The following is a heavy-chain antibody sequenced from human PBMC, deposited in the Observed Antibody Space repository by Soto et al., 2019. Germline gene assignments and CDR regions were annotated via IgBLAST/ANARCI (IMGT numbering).Heavy chain of an antibody. V-gene: IGHV1-69*01. D-gene: IGHD2-2*01. J-gene: IGHJ6*02. Sequence: QVQLVQSGAEVKKPGSSVKVSCKASGGTFGSYAISWVRQAPGQGLEWMGGIIPIPGTANYGQKFQGRVTIAGDESTSTAYMEMSSLRSEDTAVYYCARSQGSSTSLAIYYYYYYGMDVWDQGTTVTVSS. CDR3: ARSQGSSTSLAIYYYYYYGMDV. CDR1: GGTFGSYA. CDR2: IIPIPGTA.